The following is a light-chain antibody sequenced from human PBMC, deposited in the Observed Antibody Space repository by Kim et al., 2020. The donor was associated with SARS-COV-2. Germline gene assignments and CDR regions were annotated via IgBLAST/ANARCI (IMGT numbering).Light chain of an antibody. J-gene: IGLJ1*01. CDR3: CSYAGSYTFV. CDR1: SRDVCGYNY. CDR2: DVR. Sequence: GQTVNLSCTRTSRDVCGYNYVSWYQQPPGKAPKLMIYDVRKRPSGVPDLFSGSKSGTTASLTISGLQAEDEADYCCCSYAGSYTFVFGTGTKVTVL. V-gene: IGLV2-11*01.